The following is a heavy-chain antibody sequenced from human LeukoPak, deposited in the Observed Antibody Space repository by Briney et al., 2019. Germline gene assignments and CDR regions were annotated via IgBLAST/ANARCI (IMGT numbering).Heavy chain of an antibody. CDR2: FDPKDGDT. D-gene: IGHD4-17*01. Sequence: ASVKVSCKVSGYTLTELSVHWVRQAPGKGLEWMGNFDPKDGDTIYAQRFQGRVTITADESTSTAYMELSSLISEDTAVYYCARSGRVTTMQRRFDPWGQGTLVTVSS. J-gene: IGHJ5*02. CDR1: GYTLTELS. CDR3: ARSGRVTTMQRRFDP. V-gene: IGHV1-24*01.